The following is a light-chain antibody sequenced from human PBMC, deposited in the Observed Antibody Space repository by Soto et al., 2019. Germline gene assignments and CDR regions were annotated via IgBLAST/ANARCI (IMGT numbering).Light chain of an antibody. V-gene: IGLV2-14*01. Sequence: QSVLTQRASVSGSPGQSIPISCTGTSSDVGGYNYVSWYQQHPGKAPKLMIYDVSNRPSGVSNRFSGSKSGNTASLTISGLQAEDEADYTRVFGIGTKVTVL. CDR1: SSDVGGYNY. CDR2: DVS. J-gene: IGLJ1*01. CDR3: V.